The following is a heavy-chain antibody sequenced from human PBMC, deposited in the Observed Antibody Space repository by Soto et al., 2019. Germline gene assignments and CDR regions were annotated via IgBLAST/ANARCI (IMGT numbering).Heavy chain of an antibody. J-gene: IGHJ6*02. CDR1: GGTFSSYA. CDR3: ARAVVRFLEWFHSDINYYGMDV. D-gene: IGHD3-3*01. Sequence: SVKVSCKSSGGTFSSYAISWVRQAPGQGLEWMGGIIPIFGTANYAQKFQGRVTITADESTSTAYMELSSLRSEDTAVYYCARAVVRFLEWFHSDINYYGMDVWGQGPTVTNSS. V-gene: IGHV1-69*01. CDR2: IIPIFGTA.